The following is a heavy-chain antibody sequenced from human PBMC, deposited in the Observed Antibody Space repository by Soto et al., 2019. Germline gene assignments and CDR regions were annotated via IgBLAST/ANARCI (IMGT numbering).Heavy chain of an antibody. D-gene: IGHD3-16*01. V-gene: IGHV3-30*19. J-gene: IGHJ1*01. CDR2: TSYDGSNK. CDR3: ARWGTRGGLDV. Sequence: QVQLVESGGGVVQPGTSLRLSCVGSGFTFRSYVIHWVRQAPGKGLEWVARTSYDGSNKDYGDSVKGRFTISRDNSRNTVDLQMDSLRREDTALYYCARWGTRGGLDVWGQGTLVSVSS. CDR1: GFTFRSYV.